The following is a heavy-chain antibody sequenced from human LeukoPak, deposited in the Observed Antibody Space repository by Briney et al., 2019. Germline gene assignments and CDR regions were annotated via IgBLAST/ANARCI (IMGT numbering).Heavy chain of an antibody. D-gene: IGHD3-22*01. V-gene: IGHV4-59*01. J-gene: IGHJ1*01. CDR1: GGSISSYY. Sequence: SETLSLTCTVSGGSISSYYWSWIRQPPGRGLEWIGYIYYSGSTNYNPSLRSRVTISVDTSKNQFSLKLSSVTAADTAVYYCAGHDSSGTYFQHWGQGTLVTVSS. CDR2: IYYSGST. CDR3: AGHDSSGTYFQH.